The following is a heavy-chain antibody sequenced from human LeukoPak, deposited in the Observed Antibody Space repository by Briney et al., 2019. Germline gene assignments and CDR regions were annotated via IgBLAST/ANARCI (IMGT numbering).Heavy chain of an antibody. J-gene: IGHJ4*02. CDR1: GFTFSSYW. D-gene: IGHD4-23*01. Sequence: PGGSLRLSCAASGFTFSSYWMHWVRQAPGKGLVWVSRINNDGSSTSDAASVNGRFTISRDKAKNTLYLQMNSLRAEDTAVYYCAREGRDYGGNPFDYWGQGTLVTVSS. CDR3: AREGRDYGGNPFDY. V-gene: IGHV3-74*01. CDR2: INNDGSST.